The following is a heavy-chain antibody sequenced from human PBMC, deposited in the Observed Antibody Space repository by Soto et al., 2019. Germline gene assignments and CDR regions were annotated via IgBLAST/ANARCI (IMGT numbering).Heavy chain of an antibody. CDR2: IYDSEST. V-gene: IGHV4-59*01. D-gene: IGHD5-18*01. Sequence: SETLSLTCTVSGGSISGYYWSWIRQPPGKGLEWIGYIYDSESTSYNPSLKSRVTMSVDTSKNQFSLNLRSVTAADTAFYFCARGRYGYGPYYWSQGTLVTVSS. CDR1: GGSISGYY. CDR3: ARGRYGYGPYY. J-gene: IGHJ4*02.